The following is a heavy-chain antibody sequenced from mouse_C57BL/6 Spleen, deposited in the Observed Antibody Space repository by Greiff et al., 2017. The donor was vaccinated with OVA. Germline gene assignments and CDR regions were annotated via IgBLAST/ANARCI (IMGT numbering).Heavy chain of an antibody. V-gene: IGHV1-50*01. D-gene: IGHD2-3*01. Sequence: QVQLQQPGAELVKPGASVKLSCKASGYTFTSYWMQWVKQRPGQGLEWIGEIDPSDSYTNYNQKFKGKATLTVDTSSSTAYMQLSSLTSEDSAVYYCARKCYYSYYYAMDYWGQGTSVTVSS. CDR2: IDPSDSYT. CDR3: ARKCYYSYYYAMDY. J-gene: IGHJ4*01. CDR1: GYTFTSYW.